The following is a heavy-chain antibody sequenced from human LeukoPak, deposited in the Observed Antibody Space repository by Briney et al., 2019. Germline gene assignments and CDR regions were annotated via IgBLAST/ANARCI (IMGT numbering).Heavy chain of an antibody. J-gene: IGHJ4*02. D-gene: IGHD7-27*01. CDR3: ARHYGSDWGGTPPHVDY. Sequence: SETLSLTCTVSGGSISSYYWSWIRQPPGKGLEWIGYIYYSGTTNYNASLKSRVTISVDTSKNQFSLKLGSVTAADAAVYYCARHYGSDWGGTPPHVDYWGQGTLVTVSS. CDR1: GGSISSYY. CDR2: IYYSGTT. V-gene: IGHV4-59*08.